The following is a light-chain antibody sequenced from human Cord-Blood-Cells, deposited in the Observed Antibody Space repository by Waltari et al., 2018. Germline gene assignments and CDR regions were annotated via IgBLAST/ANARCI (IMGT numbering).Light chain of an antibody. CDR2: WAS. CDR3: QQYYSTPYS. Sequence: DIVLTQSPDSLAVSRGERATINCKSSQSVLYRSNNKNDLAWYQQKPGQPPKLLIYWASTRESGVPDRFSGSGSGTDFTLTISSLQAEDVAVYYCQQYYSTPYSFGQGTKLEIK. J-gene: IGKJ2*03. CDR1: QSVLYRSNNKND. V-gene: IGKV4-1*01.